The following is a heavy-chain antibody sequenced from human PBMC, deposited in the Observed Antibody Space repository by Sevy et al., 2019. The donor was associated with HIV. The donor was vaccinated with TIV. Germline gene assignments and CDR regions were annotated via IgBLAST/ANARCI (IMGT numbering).Heavy chain of an antibody. Sequence: GGSLRLSCEVSGFTLDTYVMHWVRQAPGKGLEWVAGLSYDETVKYYGESVKGRFTISRDNSKNILFLQMNFLRVDDTAMYFCAKDTRIYGDNVGGFDYWGQGTLVTVSS. V-gene: IGHV3-30*18. J-gene: IGHJ4*02. CDR3: AKDTRIYGDNVGGFDY. D-gene: IGHD4-17*01. CDR1: GFTLDTYV. CDR2: LSYDETVK.